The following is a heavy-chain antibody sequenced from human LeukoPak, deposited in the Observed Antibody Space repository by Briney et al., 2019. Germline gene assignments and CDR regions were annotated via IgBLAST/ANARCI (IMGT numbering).Heavy chain of an antibody. V-gene: IGHV4-59*01. D-gene: IGHD3-22*01. CDR2: IYNEEST. J-gene: IGHJ4*02. CDR3: ASVDDSSGVDY. Sequence: PSETLSLTCSVSGDSISIYYWSWIRQPPGKGREWIGYIYNEESTNYNPSLKSRVTMSVDTSKEQFALRLSAVTAAGTAVYYFASVDDSSGVDYWGQGPLVTASS. CDR1: GDSISIYY.